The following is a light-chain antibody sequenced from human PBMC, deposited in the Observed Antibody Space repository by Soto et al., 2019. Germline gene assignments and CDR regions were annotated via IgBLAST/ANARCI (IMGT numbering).Light chain of an antibody. CDR3: QQRSNLLT. Sequence: EIVLKQSPATLSLSPGERANLSCRASQSVSSYLAWYQHKPGQATRLLIFEESNMATGIPARFSGSVSGTDFTLTISSLEPEDFAVYYCQQRSNLLTFGGGTKVEIK. CDR1: QSVSSY. V-gene: IGKV3-11*01. J-gene: IGKJ4*01. CDR2: EES.